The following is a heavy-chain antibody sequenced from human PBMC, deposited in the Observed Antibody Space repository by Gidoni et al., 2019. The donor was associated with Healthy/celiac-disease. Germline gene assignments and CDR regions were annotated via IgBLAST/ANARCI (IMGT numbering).Heavy chain of an antibody. CDR3: AKDGKKDRTIFGVHGVFSKYYFDY. J-gene: IGHJ4*02. D-gene: IGHD3-3*01. V-gene: IGHV3-23*01. CDR1: GFPFISHA. Sequence: EVQLLESGGGLVTPGGSLGRSCAASGFPFISHALSWRRQAPGRGPEWVSGIRGSGGSTYYADSVKGRFTISRDNSKNTLYLQMNSLRAEDTAVYYCAKDGKKDRTIFGVHGVFSKYYFDYWGQGTLVTVSS. CDR2: IRGSGGST.